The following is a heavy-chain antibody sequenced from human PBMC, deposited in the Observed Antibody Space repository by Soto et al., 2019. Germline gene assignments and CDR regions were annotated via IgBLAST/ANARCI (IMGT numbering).Heavy chain of an antibody. Sequence: GGSLRRSFAASGFTFSNFWMHWVRQAPGKGPVWVSRINGDGSSTSHADSVKGRFTISRDNAENTLFLKMSGLRAEDTAVYYCARAQILTDDGFDAWGRGTVVTVSS. CDR3: ARAQILTDDGFDA. J-gene: IGHJ3*01. CDR2: INGDGSST. CDR1: GFTFSNFW. V-gene: IGHV3-74*01.